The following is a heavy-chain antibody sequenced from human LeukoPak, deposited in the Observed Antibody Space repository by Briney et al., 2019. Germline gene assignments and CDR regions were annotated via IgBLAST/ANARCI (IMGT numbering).Heavy chain of an antibody. CDR3: ARDPSGYAYFDY. D-gene: IGHD5-12*01. J-gene: IGHJ4*02. V-gene: IGHV3-74*01. CDR1: GFTFSSYW. CDR2: INSDGSST. Sequence: PGGSLRLSCAASGFTFSSYWMHWVRQAPGKGLVWVSRINSDGSSTRYADSVKGRFTISRDNAKNSLYLQMNSLRAEDTAVYYCARDPSGYAYFDYWGQGTLVTVSS.